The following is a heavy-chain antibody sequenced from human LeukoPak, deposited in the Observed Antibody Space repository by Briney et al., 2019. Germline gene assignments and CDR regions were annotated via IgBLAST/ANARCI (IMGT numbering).Heavy chain of an antibody. D-gene: IGHD2-21*02. V-gene: IGHV1-18*01. CDR1: GYTFTSYG. Sequence: ASVKVSCKASGYTFTSYGISWVRQAPGQGLEWMGWISAYSGNTNYAQNLQGRVTMTTDTSTSTAYMELRSLRSDDTAVYYCARSTVSGILVDYWGQGTPVTVSS. J-gene: IGHJ4*02. CDR3: ARSTVSGILVDY. CDR2: ISAYSGNT.